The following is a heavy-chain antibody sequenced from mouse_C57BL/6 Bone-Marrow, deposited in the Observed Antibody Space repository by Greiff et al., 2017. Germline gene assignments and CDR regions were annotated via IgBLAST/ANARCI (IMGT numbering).Heavy chain of an antibody. V-gene: IGHV1-53*01. CDR1: GYTFTSYW. CDR2: INPSNGGT. D-gene: IGHD1-1*01. CDR3: ARPPPSTVVAEDWYYAMDY. J-gene: IGHJ4*01. Sequence: QVQLQQPGTELVKPGASVKLSCKASGYTFTSYWMHWVKQRPGQGLEWIGNINPSNGGTNYNEKFKSKATLTVDKSSSTAYMQLSSLTSEDSAVYYCARPPPSTVVAEDWYYAMDYWGQGTSVTVSS.